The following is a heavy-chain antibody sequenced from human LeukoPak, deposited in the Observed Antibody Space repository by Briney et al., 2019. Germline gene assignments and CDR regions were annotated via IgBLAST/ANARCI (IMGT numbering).Heavy chain of an antibody. CDR1: GFTFRSYA. Sequence: GRSLRLSCAAPGFTFRSYAMHGVPQAPGKGREGVAVISYERSNKNYAGSVKGRFTISRDNSKNTLYLQMNSLRAEDTAVYYCDARHAYYYDSSGYPPYWGQGTLVTVSS. D-gene: IGHD3-22*01. V-gene: IGHV3-30-3*01. CDR2: ISYERSNK. J-gene: IGHJ4*02. CDR3: DARHAYYYDSSGYPPY.